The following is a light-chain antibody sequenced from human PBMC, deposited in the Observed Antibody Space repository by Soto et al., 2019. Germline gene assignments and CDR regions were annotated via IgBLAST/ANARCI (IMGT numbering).Light chain of an antibody. J-gene: IGKJ4*01. V-gene: IGKV1-12*01. CDR2: AAS. CDR3: PQANTFPLT. CDR1: QGISSW. Sequence: DIQMTQSPSSVSASVGDRVTITCRASQGISSWLAWYQQKPGKAPKLLIYAASSLQSGVPSRFSGSGSGTDIHLTIRSLEPAAFATYYCPQANTFPLTFGGGTKVEIK.